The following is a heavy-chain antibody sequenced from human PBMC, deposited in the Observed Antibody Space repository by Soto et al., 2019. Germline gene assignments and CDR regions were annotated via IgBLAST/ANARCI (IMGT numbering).Heavy chain of an antibody. D-gene: IGHD1-1*01. Sequence: SETLSLTCTVSGTSISGFYWSWIRKSAGKGLEWIGRIYATGTTDYNPSLKSRVMMSVDTSKKQFSLKLRSVTAADTAVYYCVRDGTKTLRDWFDPWGQGISVTVSS. V-gene: IGHV4-4*07. J-gene: IGHJ5*02. CDR1: GTSISGFY. CDR2: IYATGTT. CDR3: VRDGTKTLRDWFDP.